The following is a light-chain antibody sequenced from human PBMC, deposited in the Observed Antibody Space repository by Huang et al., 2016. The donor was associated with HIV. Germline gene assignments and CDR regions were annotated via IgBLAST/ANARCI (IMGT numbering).Light chain of an antibody. V-gene: IGKV3-20*01. CDR1: QSISDDK. CDR3: HQYLSSPPLT. J-gene: IGKJ4*01. CDR2: AAS. Sequence: EIVLTQSPGTLSLSPGERATLSCRASQSISDDKVAWCQQKLGQAPRLRIYAASSRATGIPDRFSGSGSGTDFTLTINRLEPEDFALYYCHQYLSSPPLTFGGGTKVEIK.